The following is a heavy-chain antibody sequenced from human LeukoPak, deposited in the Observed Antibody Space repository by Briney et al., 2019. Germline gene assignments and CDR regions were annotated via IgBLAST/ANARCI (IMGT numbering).Heavy chain of an antibody. D-gene: IGHD2-2*02. CDR3: ARARRRSCSSTSCYIGRWYYFDY. J-gene: IGHJ4*02. Sequence: SETLSLTCAVYGGSFSGYYWSWIRQPPGKGLEWIGEINHSGSTNYNPSLKGRVTISVDTSKNQFSLKLSSVTAADTAVYYCARARRRSCSSTSCYIGRWYYFDYWGQGTLVTVSS. CDR2: INHSGST. CDR1: GGSFSGYY. V-gene: IGHV4-34*01.